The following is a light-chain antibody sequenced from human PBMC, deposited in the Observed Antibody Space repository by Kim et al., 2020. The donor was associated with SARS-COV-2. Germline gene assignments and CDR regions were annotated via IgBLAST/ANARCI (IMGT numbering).Light chain of an antibody. CDR3: YSYADTSYAGAYAV. CDR1: SGNGGDYSS. Sequence: VSVIGASGNGGDYSSVSWYQQHPGKAPKVTIYDVSKRPSGVPDRFSGSKSGNTASLTISGLQAEDEADYDCYSYADTSYAGAYAVFGGGTQLTVL. CDR2: DVS. V-gene: IGLV2-11*03. J-gene: IGLJ2*01.